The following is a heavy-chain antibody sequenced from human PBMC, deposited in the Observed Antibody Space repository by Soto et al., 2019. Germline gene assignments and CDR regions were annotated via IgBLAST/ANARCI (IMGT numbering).Heavy chain of an antibody. D-gene: IGHD6-13*01. J-gene: IGHJ5*02. CDR1: GFSLSTSGVG. CDR2: IYWDDDK. CDR3: AHRGFIAAAGYNWFDP. Sequence: QITLKESGPTLVKPTQTLTLTCTFSGFSLSTSGVGVGWIRQPPGKALEWLALIYWDDDKRYSPSLKSRLTITKDTSKNQVVLTMTNMDPVDTATYYCAHRGFIAAAGYNWFDPWGQGTLVTVSS. V-gene: IGHV2-5*02.